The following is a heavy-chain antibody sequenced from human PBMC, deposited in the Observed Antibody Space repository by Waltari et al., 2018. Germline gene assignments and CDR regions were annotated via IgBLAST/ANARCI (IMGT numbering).Heavy chain of an antibody. J-gene: IGHJ4*02. CDR1: GDSVPSNSSA. Sequence: QVQLQQSGPGLVKPSQTLSLTCAISGDSVPSNSSAWNWIRQSPSAGLEWLGRTYYRSKWYNDYAVSVKSRITINPDTSKNQFSLKLSSVTAADTAVYYCARGGYCSGGSCSKGYDYWGQGTLVTVSS. CDR3: ARGGYCSGGSCSKGYDY. CDR2: TYYRSKWYN. V-gene: IGHV6-1*01. D-gene: IGHD2-15*01.